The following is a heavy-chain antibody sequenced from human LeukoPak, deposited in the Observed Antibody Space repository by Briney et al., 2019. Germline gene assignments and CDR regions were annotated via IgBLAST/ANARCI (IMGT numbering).Heavy chain of an antibody. D-gene: IGHD3/OR15-3a*01. J-gene: IGHJ5*02. CDR2: IKEDGSEK. CDR3: FRDDGLGT. CDR1: GFTFSTYW. Sequence: PGGSLRLSCAASGFTFSTYWMSWVRQAPGKGPEWVANIKEDGSEKYYVDSVKGRFTISRDNAKTSLHLQMDSLRAEDTAVYYCFRDDGLGTWGQGTLVTVSS. V-gene: IGHV3-7*01.